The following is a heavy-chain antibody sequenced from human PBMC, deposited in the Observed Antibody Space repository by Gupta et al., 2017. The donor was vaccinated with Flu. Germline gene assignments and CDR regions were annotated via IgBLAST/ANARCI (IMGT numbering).Heavy chain of an antibody. CDR3: ASPGSACYDDSSGYYYY. D-gene: IGHD3-22*01. Sequence: QVQLQQWGAGLLKPSETLSLTCAVYGGSFSGYYWSWIRQPPGKGLEWIGEINHSGSTNYNPSLKSRVTISVDTSKNQFSLKLSSVTAADTAVYYCASPGSACYDDSSGYYYYWGQGTLVTVSS. CDR2: INHSGST. J-gene: IGHJ4*02. V-gene: IGHV4-34*01. CDR1: GGSFSGYY.